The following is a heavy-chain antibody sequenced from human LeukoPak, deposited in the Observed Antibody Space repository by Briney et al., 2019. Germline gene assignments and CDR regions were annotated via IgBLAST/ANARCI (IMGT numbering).Heavy chain of an antibody. Sequence: GGSLRLSCAVTGITFSRSWMSWVRQAPGKGLEWVANIKQDGSEKYYVDSVKGRFTISRDNAQNSLYLQMNTLKAEDTAVYYCARLYGVTAPTDWYFDLWGRGTVVTVTS. V-gene: IGHV3-7*01. CDR3: ARLYGVTAPTDWYFDL. CDR2: IKQDGSEK. J-gene: IGHJ2*01. CDR1: GITFSRSW. D-gene: IGHD2-21*02.